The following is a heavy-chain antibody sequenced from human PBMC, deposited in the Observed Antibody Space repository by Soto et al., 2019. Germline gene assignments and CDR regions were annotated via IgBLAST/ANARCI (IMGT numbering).Heavy chain of an antibody. Sequence: PSETLSLTCTVSGGSVSSGSYYWSWIRQPPGKGLEWIGYIYYSGSTNYNPSLKSRVTISVDTSKNQFSLKLSSVTAADTAVYYCARDRKVATGFDYWGQGTLVTVSS. D-gene: IGHD5-12*01. CDR1: GGSVSSGSYY. V-gene: IGHV4-61*01. CDR2: IYYSGST. CDR3: ARDRKVATGFDY. J-gene: IGHJ4*02.